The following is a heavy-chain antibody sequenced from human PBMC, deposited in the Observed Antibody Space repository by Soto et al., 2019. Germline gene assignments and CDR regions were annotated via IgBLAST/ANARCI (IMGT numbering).Heavy chain of an antibody. D-gene: IGHD4-17*01. CDR3: ARKGALLIGDQGVYFQH. Sequence: QVQLQQWGAGLLKPSETLSLTCAVYGGSFSGYYWSWIRQTPGKGLEWIGEVNHIGITNYSPSLKSRATISADISRNQSSLKLSSVTVADTAIYYCARKGALLIGDQGVYFQHWGQGTPVTVSS. CDR1: GGSFSGYY. V-gene: IGHV4-34*01. CDR2: VNHIGIT. J-gene: IGHJ1*01.